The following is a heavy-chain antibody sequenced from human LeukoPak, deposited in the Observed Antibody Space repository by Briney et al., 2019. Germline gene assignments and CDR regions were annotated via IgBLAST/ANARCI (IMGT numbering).Heavy chain of an antibody. J-gene: IGHJ4*02. CDR2: IYPGDSDT. V-gene: IGHV5-51*01. CDR3: ARSPRILGFDY. Sequence: GESLKISCKGSGYSFTSYWIGWVRQLPGKGLEWMGIIYPGDSDTRYSTSFQGQVTISADKSISTAYLQWSSLKASDTAMYYCARSPRILGFDYWGQGTLVTVSS. D-gene: IGHD2-15*01. CDR1: GYSFTSYW.